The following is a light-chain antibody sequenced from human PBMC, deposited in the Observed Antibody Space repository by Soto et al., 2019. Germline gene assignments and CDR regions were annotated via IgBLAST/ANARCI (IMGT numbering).Light chain of an antibody. J-gene: IGKJ4*01. CDR3: QQRQNWPPLT. V-gene: IGKV3-11*01. CDR1: QSVNTY. Sequence: VLTQSPATLSLSPGERATLSCRASQSVNTYLAWYQQRPGQAPRLLIYDASNRAAGIPARFSGSGSGTGFTLTISSLEPEDFAVYYCQQRQNWPPLTFGGGAVVEIK. CDR2: DAS.